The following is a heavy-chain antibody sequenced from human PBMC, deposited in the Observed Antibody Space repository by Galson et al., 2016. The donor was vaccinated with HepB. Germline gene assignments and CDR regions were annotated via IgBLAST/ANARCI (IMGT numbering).Heavy chain of an antibody. J-gene: IGHJ5*01. CDR2: IKGDGSLK. CDR1: GFSFSNYW. Sequence: SLRLSCAASGFSFSNYWMIWVRQAPGKGLEWVANIKGDGSLKNYMDSVKGRFTISRDNAKNSLYLQMNSLRAEDTGVYSWARGHFDSWGQGTLVTVSS. CDR3: ARGHFDS. V-gene: IGHV3-7*01.